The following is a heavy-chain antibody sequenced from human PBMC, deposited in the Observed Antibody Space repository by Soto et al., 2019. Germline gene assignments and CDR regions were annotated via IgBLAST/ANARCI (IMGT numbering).Heavy chain of an antibody. J-gene: IGHJ6*02. Sequence: EVQLVESGGGLVQPGGSLKLSCAASGLTFSGSAVHWVRQASGKGLEWVGRIRSKANNYATAYAASVQGRFNICRDDLKNTAYLQMNSLKTEDTAVYYCTTPQVYYGMDVWGQGTTVTVSS. CDR2: IRSKANNYAT. V-gene: IGHV3-73*02. CDR1: GLTFSGSA. CDR3: TTPQVYYGMDV.